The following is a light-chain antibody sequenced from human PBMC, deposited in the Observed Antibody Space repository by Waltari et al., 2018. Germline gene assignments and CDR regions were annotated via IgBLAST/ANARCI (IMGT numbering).Light chain of an antibody. J-gene: IGKJ1*01. CDR2: DAS. Sequence: SCRARQSVNKYVAGYQQKPGEAPRLLIYDASTRATGIPDRFSGSGWGTDFSLTISRLEPEDFAVYYCQKYETLPATFGQGTKVQMK. CDR3: QKYETLPAT. V-gene: IGKV3-20*01. CDR1: QSVNKY.